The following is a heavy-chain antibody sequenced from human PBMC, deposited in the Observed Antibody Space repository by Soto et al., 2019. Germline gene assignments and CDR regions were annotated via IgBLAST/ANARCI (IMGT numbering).Heavy chain of an antibody. CDR1: GFTFSSHG. Sequence: QVQLVESGGGVVQPGRSLRLSCAASGFTFSSHGMHWVRQAPGKGLEWVAVISSDERNKYYGDSVKGRFTISRDNSKNTLYLNMNSLRIEDTAVYYCAKDQNVLRFLEWLTALDYWGQGTLVTVSS. D-gene: IGHD3-3*01. V-gene: IGHV3-30*18. CDR2: ISSDERNK. J-gene: IGHJ4*02. CDR3: AKDQNVLRFLEWLTALDY.